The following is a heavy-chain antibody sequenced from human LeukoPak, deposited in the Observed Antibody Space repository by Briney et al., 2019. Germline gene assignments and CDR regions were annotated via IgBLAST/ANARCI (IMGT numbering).Heavy chain of an antibody. J-gene: IGHJ4*02. CDR3: ARGGAARPDF. CDR2: IKADGGEK. Sequence: GGSLRLSCAASGFTFNTYSMNWFRQTPGKGLEWVAKIKADGGEKDHVASVKGRFTISRDNAKNSLYLQMNSLRVEDTAVYYCARGGAARPDFWGQGTLVTVSS. D-gene: IGHD6-6*01. V-gene: IGHV3-7*01. CDR1: GFTFNTYS.